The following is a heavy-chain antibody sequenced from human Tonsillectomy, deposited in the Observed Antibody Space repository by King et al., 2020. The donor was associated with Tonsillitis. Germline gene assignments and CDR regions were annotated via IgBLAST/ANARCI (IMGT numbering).Heavy chain of an antibody. V-gene: IGHV1-2*02. CDR1: GYTFTGYY. Sequence: QLVQSGAEVKKPGASVKVSCKASGYTFTGYYMHWVRQAPGQGLEWMGWINPNSGGTNYPQKFQGRVTMTRDTSISTAYMELSRLRSDDTAVYYFARLVATIEEYYFDYWGQGTLVTVSS. D-gene: IGHD5-12*01. CDR3: ARLVATIEEYYFDY. CDR2: INPNSGGT. J-gene: IGHJ4*02.